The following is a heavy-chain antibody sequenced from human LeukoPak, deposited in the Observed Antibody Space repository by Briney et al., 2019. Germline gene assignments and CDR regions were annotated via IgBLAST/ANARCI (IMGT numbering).Heavy chain of an antibody. D-gene: IGHD6-13*01. J-gene: IGHJ5*02. CDR3: ARDRSSWFDP. CDR1: GFTFSSYA. CDR2: ISGSGATT. Sequence: PGGSLRLSCAASGFTFSSYAMSWVRQAPGKGLEWVSAISGSGATTYYADSVKGRFTISRDNAKNSLYLQMNSLRAEDTAVYYCARDRSSWFDPWGQGTLVTVSS. V-gene: IGHV3-23*01.